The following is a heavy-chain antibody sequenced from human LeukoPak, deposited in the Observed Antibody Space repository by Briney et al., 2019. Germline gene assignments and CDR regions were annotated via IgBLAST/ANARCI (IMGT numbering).Heavy chain of an antibody. D-gene: IGHD2-2*01. CDR3: AKDGCRITSCHVLVDP. J-gene: IGHJ5*02. V-gene: IGHV3-30*18. CDR2: ISYDGSNK. CDR1: GFTFSSYA. Sequence: GGSLRLSCSASGFTFSSYAMHWVRQAPAKGLEGVAVISYDGSNKYFADSVKGRFTISRDNSKNTLYLQMNGLRAEDTAVYYCAKDGCRITSCHVLVDPWGQGTLVTVSS.